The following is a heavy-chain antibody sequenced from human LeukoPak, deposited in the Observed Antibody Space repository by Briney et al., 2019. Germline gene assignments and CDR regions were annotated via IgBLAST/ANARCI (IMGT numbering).Heavy chain of an antibody. CDR2: IYYSGST. Sequence: SQTLSLTCTVSGGSISSGDYYWSWIRQPPGKGLEWIGYIYYSGSTYYNPSLKSRVTISVDTSKNQFSLKLSSVTAADTAVYYCANSGSHGYYYGMDVWGQGTTVTVSS. D-gene: IGHD1-26*01. J-gene: IGHJ6*02. CDR1: GGSISSGDYY. V-gene: IGHV4-30-4*08. CDR3: ANSGSHGYYYGMDV.